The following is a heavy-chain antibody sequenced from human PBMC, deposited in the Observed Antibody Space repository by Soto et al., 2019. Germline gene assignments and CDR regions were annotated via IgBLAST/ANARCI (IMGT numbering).Heavy chain of an antibody. D-gene: IGHD6-6*01. V-gene: IGHV1-46*01. CDR2: INPSGGST. J-gene: IGHJ4*02. CDR1: GYTFTSYY. Sequence: QVQLVQSGAEVKKPGASVKVSCKASGYTFTSYYMHWVRQAPGQGLEWMGKINPSGGSTSYAQKFQGSDTMTRDTSTSTVYMELSSMRSEDTAVYYCASASSHAYYFDYWGQGSLVTVSS. CDR3: ASASSHAYYFDY.